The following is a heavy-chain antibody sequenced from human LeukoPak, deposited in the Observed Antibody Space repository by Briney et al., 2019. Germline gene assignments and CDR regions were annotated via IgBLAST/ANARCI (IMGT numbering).Heavy chain of an antibody. V-gene: IGHV3-7*01. CDR2: IKQDGSEK. CDR1: GFTFSSYS. D-gene: IGHD6-13*01. Sequence: SGGSLRLSCAASGFTFSSYSMNWVRQAPGKGLEWVANIKQDGSEKYYVDSVKGRFTISRDNAKNSLYLQMNSLRAEDTAVYYCARADSSSLLYYYYYMDVWGKGTTVTVSS. CDR3: ARADSSSLLYYYYYMDV. J-gene: IGHJ6*03.